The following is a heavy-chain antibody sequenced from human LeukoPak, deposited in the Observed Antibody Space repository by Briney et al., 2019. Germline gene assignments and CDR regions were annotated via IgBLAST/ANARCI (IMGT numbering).Heavy chain of an antibody. CDR1: GGSISSHY. D-gene: IGHD2-2*01. J-gene: IGHJ5*02. CDR3: ARDSGSSTSEQSGWFDP. Sequence: PSETLSLTCTVSGGSISSHYWSWIRQPPGKGLEWIGYIYYSGSTNYNPSLKSRVTISVDTSKNQFSLKLSSVTAADTAEYYCARDSGSSTSEQSGWFDPWGQGTLVTVSS. V-gene: IGHV4-59*11. CDR2: IYYSGST.